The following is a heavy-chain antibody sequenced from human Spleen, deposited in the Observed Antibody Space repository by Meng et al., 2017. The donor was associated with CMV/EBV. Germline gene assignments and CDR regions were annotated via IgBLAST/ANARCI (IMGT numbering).Heavy chain of an antibody. V-gene: IGHV3-20*04. J-gene: IGHJ6*02. Sequence: GESLKISCAASGFTFDDYGMSWVRQAPGKGLEWVSGINWNGGSTGYADSVKCRFTISRDKAKNSLYLQMNSLRAEDTALYYCARQNRITIFGVVHYGMDFWGQGTTVTVSS. CDR3: ARQNRITIFGVVHYGMDF. CDR1: GFTFDDYG. CDR2: INWNGGST. D-gene: IGHD3-3*01.